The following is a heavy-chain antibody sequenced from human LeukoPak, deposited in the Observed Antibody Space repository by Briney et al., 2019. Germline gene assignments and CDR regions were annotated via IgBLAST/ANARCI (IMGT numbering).Heavy chain of an antibody. J-gene: IGHJ4*02. Sequence: QPGWSLRLSYADSDFTFSRYAMSWVRQAPEKGLEWVTAIRCRGDNTHYADSVKGRFNISRDNSKSTLSLQRNSLRAEDTAVYYCTKDSSVPFGITDWGQGTLVTVST. D-gene: IGHD5/OR15-5a*01. V-gene: IGHV3-23*01. CDR3: TKDSSVPFGITD. CDR2: IRCRGDNT. CDR1: DFTFSRYA.